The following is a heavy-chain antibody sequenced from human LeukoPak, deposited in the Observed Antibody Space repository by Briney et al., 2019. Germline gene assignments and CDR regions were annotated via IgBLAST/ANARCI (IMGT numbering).Heavy chain of an antibody. J-gene: IGHJ4*02. CDR2: IYHSGST. CDR3: ARDLLSANTTYID. CDR1: GYSISSGYY. Sequence: SETLSLTCTVSGYSISSGYYWGWIRQPPGKGLEWIGSIYHSGSTYYNPSLKSRVTISVDTSKNQFSLKLSSVTAADTAVYYCARDLLSANTTYIDWGQGTLVTVSS. D-gene: IGHD1-1*01. V-gene: IGHV4-38-2*02.